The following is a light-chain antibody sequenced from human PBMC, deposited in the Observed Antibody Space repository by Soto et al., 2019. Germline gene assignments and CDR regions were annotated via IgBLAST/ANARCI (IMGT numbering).Light chain of an antibody. CDR1: TSDIGGYNY. V-gene: IGLV2-14*01. J-gene: IGLJ3*02. CDR2: EVT. CDR3: SSYKFSTTLRV. Sequence: QSALTQPASVSGSPGQSVTISCTGTTSDIGGYNYVSWFQQHPGKAPKLIIYEVTHRPSGISTRFSGSKSGNTASLTISGLQAEDEAVYYCSSYKFSTTLRVFGGGTKLTVL.